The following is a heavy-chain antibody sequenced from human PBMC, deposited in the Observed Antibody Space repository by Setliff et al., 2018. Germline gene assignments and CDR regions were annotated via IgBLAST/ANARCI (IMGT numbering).Heavy chain of an antibody. CDR2: VTTTGGFT. D-gene: IGHD1-1*01. V-gene: IGHV3-11*03. CDR1: GFIFSNYF. J-gene: IGHJ3*02. Sequence: KSGGSLRLSCEGSGFIFSNYFMSWFRQAPGKGLEWLSYVTTTGGFTKEADSVRGRFSVSRDNSKKSVYLQINDLRAEDTALYFCAKGGDWDDQHYAFDIWGQGTMVTVSS. CDR3: AKGGDWDDQHYAFDI.